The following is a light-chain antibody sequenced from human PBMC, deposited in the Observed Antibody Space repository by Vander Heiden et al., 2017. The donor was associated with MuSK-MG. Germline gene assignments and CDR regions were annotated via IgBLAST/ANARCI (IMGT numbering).Light chain of an antibody. CDR2: DAS. CDR1: QSVSSY. Sequence: IVWAQSPATLSLSPGERATLSCRASQSVSSYLAWHQQKPGQAPRLLIYDASNRATGIPARFSGSGSGTDFTLTISRLEPEDFAVYYCQQRSNWPLTFGGGTKVEIK. J-gene: IGKJ4*01. CDR3: QQRSNWPLT. V-gene: IGKV3-11*01.